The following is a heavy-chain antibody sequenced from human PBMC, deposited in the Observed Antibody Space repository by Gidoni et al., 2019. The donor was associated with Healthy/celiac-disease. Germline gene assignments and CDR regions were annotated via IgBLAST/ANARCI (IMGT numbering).Heavy chain of an antibody. J-gene: IGHJ3*02. Sequence: EVQLVESGGGLVQPGRSLRLSCAASGFTFDDYAMHWVRQAPGKGLEWVSGISWNSGSIGYADSVKGRFTISRDNAKNSLYLQMNSLRAEDTALYYCAKDIRGAADYGDHDAFDIWGQGTMVTVSS. D-gene: IGHD4-17*01. CDR1: GFTFDDYA. CDR2: ISWNSGSI. V-gene: IGHV3-9*01. CDR3: AKDIRGAADYGDHDAFDI.